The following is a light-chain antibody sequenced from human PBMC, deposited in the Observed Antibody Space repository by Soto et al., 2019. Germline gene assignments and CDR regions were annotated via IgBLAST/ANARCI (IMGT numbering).Light chain of an antibody. Sequence: QSALTQPASVSGSPGQSITISCTGSSSDIGDYKYVSWYKQHPGKAPKLMIYDVSNRPSGVSNRFSGSKSGNTASLTISGLQADDEADYYCSSYTSTNFVIFGGGTQLTVL. J-gene: IGLJ2*01. V-gene: IGLV2-14*01. CDR1: SSDIGDYKY. CDR2: DVS. CDR3: SSYTSTNFVI.